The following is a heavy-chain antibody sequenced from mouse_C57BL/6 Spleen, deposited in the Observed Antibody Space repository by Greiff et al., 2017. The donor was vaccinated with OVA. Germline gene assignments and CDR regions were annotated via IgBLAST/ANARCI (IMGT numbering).Heavy chain of an antibody. D-gene: IGHD3-2*02. Sequence: VQLQQSGPELVKPGASVKIPCKASGYTFTDYNMDWVKQSHGKSLEWIGDINPNNGGTIYNQKFKGKATLTVDKSSSTAYMELRSLTSEDTAVYYCARGSSGYRFAYWGQGTLVTVSA. CDR3: ARGSSGYRFAY. CDR2: INPNNGGT. CDR1: GYTFTDYN. V-gene: IGHV1-18*01. J-gene: IGHJ3*01.